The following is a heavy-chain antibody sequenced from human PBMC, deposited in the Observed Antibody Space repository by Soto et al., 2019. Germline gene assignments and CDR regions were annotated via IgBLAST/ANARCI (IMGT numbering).Heavy chain of an antibody. CDR3: ARGPYYDFWSDYYYGMEV. D-gene: IGHD3-3*01. Sequence: GGSLRLSCAASGFTFSSYEMNWVLQAPGKGLEWVSYISSSGSTIYYADSVKGRFTISRDNAKNSLYLQMNSLRAEDTAVYYCARGPYYDFWSDYYYGMEVWGQGTTVTVSS. CDR2: ISSSGSTI. V-gene: IGHV3-48*03. J-gene: IGHJ6*02. CDR1: GFTFSSYE.